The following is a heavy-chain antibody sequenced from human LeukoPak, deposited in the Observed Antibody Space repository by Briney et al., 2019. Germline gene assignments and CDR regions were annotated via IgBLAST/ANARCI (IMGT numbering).Heavy chain of an antibody. V-gene: IGHV4-59*08. D-gene: IGHD1-26*01. CDR2: IYYSGST. J-gene: IGHJ4*02. CDR3: ARQKVGATTHYFDY. Sequence: SETLSLACTVSGGSISSYYWSWIRQPPGKGLEGVGYIYYSGSTNYNPSLKRRVTISVDTTKNQFSLKLSSVTAADTAVYYCARQKVGATTHYFDYWGQGTLVTVSS. CDR1: GGSISSYY.